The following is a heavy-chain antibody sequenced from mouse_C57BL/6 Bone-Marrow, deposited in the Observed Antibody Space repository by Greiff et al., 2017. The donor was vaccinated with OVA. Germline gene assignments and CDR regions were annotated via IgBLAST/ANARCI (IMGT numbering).Heavy chain of an antibody. CDR3: ARHYYYGSSPLLDY. V-gene: IGHV2-6-1*01. J-gene: IGHJ4*01. D-gene: IGHD1-1*01. Sequence: QVQLKESGPGLVAPSQSLSITCTVSGFSLTSYGVHWVRQPPGKGLEWLVVIWSDGSTTYNSALKSRLSISKDNSKSQVFLKMNSLQTDDTAMYYCARHYYYGSSPLLDYWGQGTSVTVSS. CDR2: IWSDGST. CDR1: GFSLTSYG.